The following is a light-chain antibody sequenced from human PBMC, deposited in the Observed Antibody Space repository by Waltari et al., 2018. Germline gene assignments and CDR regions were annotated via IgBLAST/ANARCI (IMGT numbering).Light chain of an antibody. CDR2: RNN. CDR1: SSNIGSNF. CDR3: AAWDDSLSGHVV. V-gene: IGLV1-47*01. Sequence: QSVLTQPPSASGTPGQRVTISCSGSSSNIGSNFVYWYQQLPGTAPKLLIYRNNQRPSGGPDRCSGSRSGTSASLAISGLRSEDEADYYCAAWDDSLSGHVVFGGGTKLTVL. J-gene: IGLJ2*01.